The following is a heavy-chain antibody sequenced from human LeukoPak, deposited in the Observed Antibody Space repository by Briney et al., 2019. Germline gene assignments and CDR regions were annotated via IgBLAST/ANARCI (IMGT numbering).Heavy chain of an antibody. CDR2: ISSSSSYI. CDR1: GFTFSSYR. D-gene: IGHD3-10*01. CDR3: ANRGDYYYYMDV. J-gene: IGHJ6*03. V-gene: IGHV3-21*01. Sequence: GGSLRLSCAASGFTFSSYRMNWVRQAPGKGLEWVSSISSSSSYIYYADSVKGRFTISRDNAKNSLYLQMNSLRAEDTAVYYCANRGDYYYYMDVWGKGTTVTVSS.